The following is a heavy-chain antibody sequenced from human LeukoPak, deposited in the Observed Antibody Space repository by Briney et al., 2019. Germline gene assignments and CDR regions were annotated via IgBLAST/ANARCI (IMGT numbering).Heavy chain of an antibody. V-gene: IGHV3-20*04. CDR1: GFTFDDYG. CDR3: ASDSSGSYTEDY. J-gene: IGHJ4*02. CDR2: INWNGGST. Sequence: GGSLRLSCAASGFTFDDYGMSWVRQAPGKGLEWVSGINWNGGSTGYADSVKGRFTISRDNAKNSLYLQMNSLRAEDTAVYYCASDSSGSYTEDYWGQGTLVTVSS. D-gene: IGHD3-22*01.